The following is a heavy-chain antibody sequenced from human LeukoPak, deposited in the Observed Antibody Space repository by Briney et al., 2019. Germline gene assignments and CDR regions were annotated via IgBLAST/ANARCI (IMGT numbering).Heavy chain of an antibody. CDR3: ARGRGARSSRWYNWFDP. CDR2: INHSGST. V-gene: IGHV4-34*01. J-gene: IGHJ5*02. Sequence: SETLSLTSAVYGGSFSAYYWSWIRQPPGKGLEWIGEINHSGSTNYNPSLKSRVTISIDTSKNQFSLEMSSVTAADTAVYYCARGRGARSSRWYNWFDPWGQGTLVTVSS. CDR1: GGSFSAYY. D-gene: IGHD6-13*01.